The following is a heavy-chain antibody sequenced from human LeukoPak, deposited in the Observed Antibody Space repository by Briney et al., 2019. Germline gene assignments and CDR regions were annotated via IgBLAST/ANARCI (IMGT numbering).Heavy chain of an antibody. CDR2: ISYDGSNK. CDR3: ARGYSSGWYGYFQH. V-gene: IGHV3-30*04. J-gene: IGHJ1*01. Sequence: GRSLRLSCAASGFTFSSYAMHWVRQAPGKGLEWVAVISYDGSNKYYAESVKGRFTISRDNSKKTLYLQMDSLRAEDTAVDYCARGYSSGWYGYFQHWGQGTLVTVSS. CDR1: GFTFSSYA. D-gene: IGHD6-19*01.